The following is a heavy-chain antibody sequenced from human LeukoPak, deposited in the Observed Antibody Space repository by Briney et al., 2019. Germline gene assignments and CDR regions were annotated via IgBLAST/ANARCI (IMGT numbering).Heavy chain of an antibody. CDR1: GFTFSSYA. CDR3: AKSTAGAGTWLSYFDY. J-gene: IGHJ4*02. D-gene: IGHD6-19*01. CDR2: ISGSGGTT. Sequence: HSGGSLRLSCAASGFTFSSYAMSWVRQAPGKGLEWVSAISGSGGTTYYSDSVKGRFTISRDNSKNTLYLQMNSLRAEDTAVYYCAKSTAGAGTWLSYFDYWGQGTLVTVSS. V-gene: IGHV3-23*01.